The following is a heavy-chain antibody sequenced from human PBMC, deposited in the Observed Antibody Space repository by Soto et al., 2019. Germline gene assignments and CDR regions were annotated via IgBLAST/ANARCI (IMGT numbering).Heavy chain of an antibody. CDR2: IYYSGST. D-gene: IGHD2-15*01. J-gene: IGHJ4*02. CDR1: GGSISSYY. Sequence: PSETLSLTCTVSGGSISSYYWSWIRQPPGKGLEWIGYIYYSGSTNYNPSLKSRVTISVDTSKNQFSLKLSSVTAADTAVYYCARGYCSGGSCNGYFDYWGQGTLVTSPQ. CDR3: ARGYCSGGSCNGYFDY. V-gene: IGHV4-59*01.